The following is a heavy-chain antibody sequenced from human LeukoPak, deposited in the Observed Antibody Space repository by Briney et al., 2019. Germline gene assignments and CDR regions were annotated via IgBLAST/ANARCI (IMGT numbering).Heavy chain of an antibody. CDR1: GFTVSRNY. J-gene: IGHJ4*02. D-gene: IGHD3-3*01. CDR3: ARGLYGLRSGHFGY. CDR2: ISNDAKT. Sequence: GGPLRLSCAASGFTVSRNYMMWVRQAPGKGLEWVSVISNDAKTNYADSVKGRFTISKDNSKNTVYLQMNNLRTEDTAVYYCARGLYGLRSGHFGYWGQGTLVSVSS. V-gene: IGHV3-66*02.